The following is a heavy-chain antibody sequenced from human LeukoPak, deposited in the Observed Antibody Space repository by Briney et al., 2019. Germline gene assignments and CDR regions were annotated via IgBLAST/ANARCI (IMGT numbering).Heavy chain of an antibody. CDR2: INAGSGNT. J-gene: IGHJ6*02. D-gene: IGHD4-11*01. CDR1: GYTFTSYA. Sequence: ASVKVSCKASGYTFTSYAMHWVRQAPGQRLEWMGWINAGSGNTKYSQKFQGRVTITRDTSASTAYMELSSLRSEDTAVYYCAATPASFAVTTVGYGMDVWGQGTTVTVSS. CDR3: AATPASFAVTTVGYGMDV. V-gene: IGHV1-3*01.